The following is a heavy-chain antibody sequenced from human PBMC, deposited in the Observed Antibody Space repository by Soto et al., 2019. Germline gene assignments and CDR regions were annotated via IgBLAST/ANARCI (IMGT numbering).Heavy chain of an antibody. V-gene: IGHV2-70*01. D-gene: IGHD4-17*01. CDR1: GFSLSTSGMC. CDR3: ARLTTVSPKYYYYGMDV. J-gene: IGHJ6*02. CDR2: IDWDDDK. Sequence: SGLTLVNPTQTLTLTCTFSGFSLSTSGMCVSWIRQPPGKALEWLALIDWDDDKYYSTSLKTRLTISKDTSKNQVVLTMTNMDPVDTATYYCARLTTVSPKYYYYGMDVWGQGTTVTVSS.